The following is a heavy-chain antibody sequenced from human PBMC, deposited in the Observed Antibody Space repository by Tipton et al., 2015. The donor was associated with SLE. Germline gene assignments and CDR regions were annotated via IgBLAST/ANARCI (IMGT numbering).Heavy chain of an antibody. V-gene: IGHV4-59*11. CDR3: ARMRGGYNAHH. J-gene: IGHJ5*02. CDR2: IYYSGST. Sequence: TLSLTCTVSGASTSSQFWNWIRQPPGTPLEWIGNIYYSGSTKYNPSLKSRVTMSIDTSKNQFSLKVKSVTTADTAVYYCARMRGGYNAHHWGQGILVTVSS. CDR1: GASTSSQF. D-gene: IGHD5-24*01.